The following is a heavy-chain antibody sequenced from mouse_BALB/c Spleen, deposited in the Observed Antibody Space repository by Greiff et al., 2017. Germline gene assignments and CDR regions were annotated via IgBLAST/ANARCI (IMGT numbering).Heavy chain of an antibody. D-gene: IGHD2-1*01. CDR1: GYTFTSYV. Sequence: VQLQQSGPELVKPGASVKMSCKASGYTFTSYVMHWVKQKPGQGLEWIGYINPYNDGTKYNEKFKGKATLTSDKSSSTAYMELSSLTSEDSAVYYCERLGGKGGGFFDYWGQGTTLTVSS. CDR2: INPYNDGT. CDR3: ERLGGKGGGFFDY. V-gene: IGHV1-14*01. J-gene: IGHJ2*01.